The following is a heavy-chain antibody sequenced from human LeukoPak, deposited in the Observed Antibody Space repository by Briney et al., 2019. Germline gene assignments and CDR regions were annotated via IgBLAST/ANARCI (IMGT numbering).Heavy chain of an antibody. CDR1: GYSISSGYY. CDR2: IYHSGST. V-gene: IGHV4-38-2*01. CDR3: ARHFAPEPEYSSSSPLDY. D-gene: IGHD6-6*01. J-gene: IGHJ4*02. Sequence: SETLSLTCAVSGYSISSGYYWGWIRQPPGKGLEWIGSIYHSGSTYYNPSLKSRVTISVDTSKNQFSLKLSSVTAAATAVYYCARHFAPEPEYSSSSPLDYWGQGTLVTVSS.